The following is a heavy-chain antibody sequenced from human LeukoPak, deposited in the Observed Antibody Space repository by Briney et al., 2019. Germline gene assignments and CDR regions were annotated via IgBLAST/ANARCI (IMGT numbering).Heavy chain of an antibody. CDR1: GFKFGDFW. Sequence: GGSLRLSCAASGFKFGDFWMAWVRQTPGKGLEWVADIKEDGSEKYYVDSVKGRFTISRDNNKNSLYLQMNSLRGDDTAVYFCVRDSRPGGAMGLYHNFDHWGQGTLVTVSS. V-gene: IGHV3-7*01. CDR2: IKEDGSEK. CDR3: VRDSRPGGAMGLYHNFDH. J-gene: IGHJ4*02. D-gene: IGHD3-16*01.